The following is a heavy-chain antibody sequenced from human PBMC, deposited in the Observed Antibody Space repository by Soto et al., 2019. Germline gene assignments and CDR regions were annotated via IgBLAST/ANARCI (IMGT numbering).Heavy chain of an antibody. CDR1: GYTFTSYD. V-gene: IGHV1-8*01. CDR3: ARLAQGIRFLEWLLWVDY. D-gene: IGHD3-3*01. CDR2: MNPNSGNT. J-gene: IGHJ4*02. Sequence: GASVKVSCKASGYTFTSYDINWVRQATGQGLEWMGWMNPNSGNTGYAQKFQGRVTMTRNTSISTAYMELSSLRSEDTAVYYCARLAQGIRFLEWLLWVDYWGQGTLVTVSS.